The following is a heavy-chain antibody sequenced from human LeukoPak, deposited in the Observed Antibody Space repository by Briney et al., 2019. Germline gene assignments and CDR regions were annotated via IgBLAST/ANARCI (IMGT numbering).Heavy chain of an antibody. D-gene: IGHD4-17*01. V-gene: IGHV3-30*02. CDR3: AKEAIGLPDYGSHYFDY. J-gene: IGHJ4*02. Sequence: GGSLRLSCAASGFTFNSYGMHWVRQAPGKGLEWVAFIRYDGSNKYYADSVKGRFTISRDNSKNTLYLQMNSLRAEDTAVYYCAKEAIGLPDYGSHYFDYWGQGTLVTVSS. CDR2: IRYDGSNK. CDR1: GFTFNSYG.